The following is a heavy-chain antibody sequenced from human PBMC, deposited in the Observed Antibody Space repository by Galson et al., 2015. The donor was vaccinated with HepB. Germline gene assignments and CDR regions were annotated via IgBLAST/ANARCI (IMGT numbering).Heavy chain of an antibody. Sequence: SLRLSCAGSGFTFGDYSLNWFRQAPEKGLEWVGFIRNKAYGETTQYAASVKGRFTISRDDSKSIAYLQMDSLKTEDTAVYFCSRGHLFGVIWGQGTLVTVSS. J-gene: IGHJ4*02. D-gene: IGHD3-10*02. V-gene: IGHV3-49*03. CDR2: IRNKAYGETT. CDR1: GFTFGDYS. CDR3: SRGHLFGVI.